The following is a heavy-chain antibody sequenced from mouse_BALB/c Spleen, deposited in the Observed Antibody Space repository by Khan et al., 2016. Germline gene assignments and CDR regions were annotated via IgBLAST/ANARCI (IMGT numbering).Heavy chain of an antibody. CDR1: GYSITSDYA. J-gene: IGHJ2*01. Sequence: VQLKESGPGLVKPSQSLSLTCTVTGYSITSDYAWNWIRQFPGNKLEWMGYISYSGSTSYNPSLKSQISITRDTSKNQFFLQLNSVTTEDTATYYCARGRDYRYLFDYWGQGTTLTVSS. V-gene: IGHV3-2*02. CDR3: ARGRDYRYLFDY. CDR2: ISYSGST. D-gene: IGHD2-14*01.